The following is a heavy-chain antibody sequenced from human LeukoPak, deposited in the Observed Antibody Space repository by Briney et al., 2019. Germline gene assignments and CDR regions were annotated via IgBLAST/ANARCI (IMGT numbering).Heavy chain of an antibody. Sequence: GGSLGLCCAASGFTFRNYVIHWVRQAPGKGLEWVAVTSSDLNVKLYADSVKGRFTISRDNSRSTLYLQMNSLRPEDTAIYYCAREGYYGSGSPPSLYFDYWGQGTLVTVSS. CDR3: AREGYYGSGSPPSLYFDY. CDR1: GFTFRNYV. D-gene: IGHD3-10*01. CDR2: TSSDLNVK. V-gene: IGHV3-30-3*01. J-gene: IGHJ4*02.